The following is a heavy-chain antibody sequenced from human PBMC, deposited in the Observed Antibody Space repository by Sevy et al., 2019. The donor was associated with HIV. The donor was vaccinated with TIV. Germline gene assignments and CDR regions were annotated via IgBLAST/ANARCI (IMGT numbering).Heavy chain of an antibody. J-gene: IGHJ4*02. D-gene: IGHD6-19*01. CDR3: ARVPQWLGPSFDS. CDR1: GASMRSSHY. V-gene: IGHV4-39*01. Sequence: SETLSLTCTVSGASMRSSHYWGWIRQPPGKGLEWIGSIYNGGTTYYNPSLKTRLTVSVDTSKNQFSLKLSSVTAADTAVYYRARVPQWLGPSFDSWGQGTLVTVSS. CDR2: IYNGGTT.